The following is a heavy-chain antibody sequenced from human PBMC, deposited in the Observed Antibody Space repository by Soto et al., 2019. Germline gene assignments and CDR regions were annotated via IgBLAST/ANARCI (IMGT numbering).Heavy chain of an antibody. D-gene: IGHD4-4*01. J-gene: IGHJ4*02. CDR1: GFSFSSAW. CDR2: IKSKSDGGTT. CDR3: TKDRFYSPVDQ. Sequence: PVGSLRLSCAASGFSFSSAWMSWVRQTPEKGLEWVGRIKSKSDGGTTDYAAPVKGRFTISRDDSENTLYLQMNSLKTEDTAVYYCTKDRFYSPVDQWGQGTMVTVSS. V-gene: IGHV3-15*01.